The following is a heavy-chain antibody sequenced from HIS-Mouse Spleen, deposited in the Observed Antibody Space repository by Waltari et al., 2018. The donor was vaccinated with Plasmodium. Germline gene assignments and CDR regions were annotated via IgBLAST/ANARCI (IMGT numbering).Heavy chain of an antibody. Sequence: QVQLVQSGAEVKKPGASVKVSCKASGYTFTSYGISWVRQAPGQGLEWMGWISAYNGKTKYAQQLQGRVTMPSDTATSTAYMGLRSLRSDDTAVYYCARLLPWVHGHFDYWGQGTLVTVSS. J-gene: IGHJ4*02. D-gene: IGHD1-26*01. CDR2: ISAYNGKT. V-gene: IGHV1-18*01. CDR1: GYTFTSYG. CDR3: ARLLPWVHGHFDY.